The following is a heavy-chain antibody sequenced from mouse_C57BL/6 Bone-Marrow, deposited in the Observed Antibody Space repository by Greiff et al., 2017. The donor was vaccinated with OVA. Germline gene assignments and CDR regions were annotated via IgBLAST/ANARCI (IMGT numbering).Heavy chain of an antibody. CDR3: TRVGALGNGDYFDY. V-gene: IGHV5-9-1*02. J-gene: IGHJ2*01. CDR2: ISSGGDYI. Sequence: EVQVVESGEGLVKPGGSLKLSCAASGFTFSSYAMSWVRQTPEKRLEWVAYISSGGDYIYYADTVKGRFTISRDKERNTLYLQVSSLKSADTAMDYCTRVGALGNGDYFDYWGQGTTLTVSS. CDR1: GFTFSSYA. D-gene: IGHD2-1*01.